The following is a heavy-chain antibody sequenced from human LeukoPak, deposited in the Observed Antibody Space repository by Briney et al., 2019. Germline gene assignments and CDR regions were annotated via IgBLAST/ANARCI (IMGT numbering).Heavy chain of an antibody. CDR1: GGSVKNSNYY. D-gene: IGHD1-26*01. J-gene: IGHJ4*02. V-gene: IGHV4-39*07. CDR3: ARVRGIVGARPLFDY. CDR2: MYYIGNA. Sequence: SETLSLTCTVSGGSVKNSNYYWGWIRQPPGKDLEWVGSMYYIGNAYYSPTLMSRVTMSVDTSKSQFSLKLSSVTAADTAVYYCARVRGIVGARPLFDYWGQGTLVTVSS.